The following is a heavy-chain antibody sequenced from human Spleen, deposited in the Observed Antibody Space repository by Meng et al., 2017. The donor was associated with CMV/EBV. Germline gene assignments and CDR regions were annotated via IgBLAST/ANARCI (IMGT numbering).Heavy chain of an antibody. Sequence: ASVKVSCKAPGYVFSGYYVHWVRQAPGQGLEWMGWINPNSGDTNHVQKFQGRVTLTTDTSTSTAYMQLSRLRSDDTALYYCARESGSETDYYYYYAMDAWGQGTTVTVSS. CDR3: ARESGSETDYYYYYAMDA. CDR2: INPNSGDT. CDR1: GYVFSGYY. V-gene: IGHV1-2*02. J-gene: IGHJ6*02. D-gene: IGHD1-26*01.